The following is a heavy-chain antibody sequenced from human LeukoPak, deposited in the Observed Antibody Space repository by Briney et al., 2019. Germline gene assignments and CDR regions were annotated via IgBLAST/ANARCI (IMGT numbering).Heavy chain of an antibody. V-gene: IGHV3-33*01. Sequence: GGSLRLSCAASGFTFSSYGMHWVRQAPGKGLEWVAVIWYDGSNKYYPDSVKGRFTISRDNSKNTLYLQMNSLRAEDTAVYYCARDNYYGSGSYQYYYYYYGMDVWGQGTTVTVSS. CDR2: IWYDGSNK. CDR1: GFTFSSYG. CDR3: ARDNYYGSGSYQYYYYYYGMDV. J-gene: IGHJ6*02. D-gene: IGHD3-10*01.